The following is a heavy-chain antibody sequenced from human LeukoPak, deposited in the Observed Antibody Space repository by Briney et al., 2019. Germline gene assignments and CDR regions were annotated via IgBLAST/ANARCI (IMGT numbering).Heavy chain of an antibody. CDR3: ARDGGYSYGIYYYYYMDV. CDR2: INWNGGST. CDR1: GFTVSSNY. Sequence: GGSLRLSCAASGFTVSSNYMTWVRQAPGKGLEWVSGINWNGGSTGYADSVKGRFTISRDNAKNSLYLQMNSLRAEDTALYYCARDGGYSYGIYYYYYMDVWGKGTTVTVSS. J-gene: IGHJ6*03. V-gene: IGHV3-20*04. D-gene: IGHD5-18*01.